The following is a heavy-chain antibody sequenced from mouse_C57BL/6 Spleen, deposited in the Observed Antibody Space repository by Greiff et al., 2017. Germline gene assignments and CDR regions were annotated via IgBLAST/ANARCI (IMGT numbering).Heavy chain of an antibody. J-gene: IGHJ4*01. CDR2: INPSTGGT. CDR1: GYSFTGYY. CDR3: ARGGYYGSSSYYYAMDY. V-gene: IGHV1-42*01. D-gene: IGHD1-1*01. Sequence: VQLQQSGPELVKPGASVKISCKASGYSFTGYYMNWVKQSPEKSLEWIGEINPSTGGTTYNQKFKAKATLTVDKSSSTAYMQLKSLTSEDSAVYYCARGGYYGSSSYYYAMDYWGQGTSVTVSS.